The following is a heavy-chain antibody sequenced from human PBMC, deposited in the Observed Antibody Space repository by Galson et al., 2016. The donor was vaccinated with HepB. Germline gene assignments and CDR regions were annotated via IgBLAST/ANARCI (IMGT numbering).Heavy chain of an antibody. CDR3: AREWELLRGYGMDG. CDR1: GFSLSTSGMC. D-gene: IGHD1-26*01. Sequence: PALVKPTQTLTLTCTFSGFSLSTSGMCVSWIRQPPGKALEWLARIDWDDDKYYSTSLKTRLTIPKDTSKNQVVLTMTNMDPVDAATYYCAREWELLRGYGMDGWGQGTTVTVSS. CDR2: IDWDDDK. J-gene: IGHJ6*02. V-gene: IGHV2-70*11.